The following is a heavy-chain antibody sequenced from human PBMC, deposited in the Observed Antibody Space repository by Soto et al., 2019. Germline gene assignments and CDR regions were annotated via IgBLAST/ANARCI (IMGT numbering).Heavy chain of an antibody. CDR3: ARASRVRRDDYYYYGMDV. CDR2: IYSGGST. D-gene: IGHD3-10*02. CDR1: GFTVSSNY. Sequence: PGGSLRLSCAASGFTVSSNYMSWVRQAPGKGLEWVSVIYSGGSTYYADSVKGRFTISRDNSKNTLYLQMNSLRAEDTAVYYCARASRVRRDDYYYYGMDVWGQGTTVTVSS. J-gene: IGHJ6*02. V-gene: IGHV3-66*01.